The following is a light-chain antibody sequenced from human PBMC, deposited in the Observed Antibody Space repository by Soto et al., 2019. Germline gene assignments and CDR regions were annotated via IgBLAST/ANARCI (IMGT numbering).Light chain of an antibody. CDR1: ESIARH. Sequence: DIQMTQSPSSLSASVGDRVTITFRACESIARHLNWYQQKPGKAPKLLIYAASSLQNGVPSRFRGGGSGTDFTLTISNLQPEDFATYYCQQTYSTLSITFGQGTRLEIK. J-gene: IGKJ5*01. CDR2: AAS. V-gene: IGKV1-39*01. CDR3: QQTYSTLSIT.